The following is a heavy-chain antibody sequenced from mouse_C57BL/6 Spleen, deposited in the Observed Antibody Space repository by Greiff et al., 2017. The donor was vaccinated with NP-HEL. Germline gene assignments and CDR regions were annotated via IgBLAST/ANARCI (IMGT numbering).Heavy chain of an antibody. D-gene: IGHD2-3*01. CDR3: ARGRHDGGYFDV. J-gene: IGHJ1*03. CDR1: GYSITSGYD. Sequence: EVQLVESGPGMVKPSQSLSLTCTVTGYSITSGYDWHWIRHFPGNKLEWMGYISYSGSTYYNPSLKSRISITHDTSKNHFFLKLNSVTTEDTATYYCARGRHDGGYFDVRGTGTTVTVSS. V-gene: IGHV3-1*01. CDR2: ISYSGST.